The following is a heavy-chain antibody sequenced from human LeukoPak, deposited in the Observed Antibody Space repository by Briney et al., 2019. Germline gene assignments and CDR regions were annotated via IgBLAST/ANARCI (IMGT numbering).Heavy chain of an antibody. Sequence: PSETLSLTCTVSGGSISSSSYYWGWIRQPPGKGLEWIGSIYYSGSTYYNPSLKSRVTISVDTSKNQFSLKLSSVTAADTAVYYCAAGDSSSPGPFDYWGQGTLVTVSS. CDR1: GGSISSSSYY. J-gene: IGHJ4*02. CDR3: AAGDSSSPGPFDY. V-gene: IGHV4-39*01. D-gene: IGHD6-6*01. CDR2: IYYSGST.